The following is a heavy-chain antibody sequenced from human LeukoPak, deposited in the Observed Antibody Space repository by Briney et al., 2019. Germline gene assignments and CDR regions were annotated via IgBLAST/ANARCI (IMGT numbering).Heavy chain of an antibody. CDR1: GFTFNSCA. Sequence: GGSLRLSCAASGFTFNSCAMSWVRQAPGKGLVWVSAISTSGGSAYYADSVKGRFTISRDNSKNTLYLQMNSLRAEDTAVYYYVKEDTREGVLHAFDIWGQGTMVTVSS. CDR3: VKEDTREGVLHAFDI. J-gene: IGHJ3*02. D-gene: IGHD6-6*01. CDR2: ISTSGGSA. V-gene: IGHV3-23*01.